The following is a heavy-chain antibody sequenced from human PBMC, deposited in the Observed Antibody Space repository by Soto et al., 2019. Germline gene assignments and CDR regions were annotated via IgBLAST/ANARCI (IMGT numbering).Heavy chain of an antibody. CDR3: TRDIFRTITTVDF. CDR1: GFDFDDYA. CDR2: ISWNGAYT. D-gene: IGHD4-4*01. Sequence: EVQLVESGGGLVQPGRSLRLSCVVSGFDFDDYAMNWVRQAPGKGLEWVAGISWNGAYTGYADSVKGRFIISRDNAKNSLYLQMSSLRPEDTDLYYCTRDIFRTITTVDFWGQGTLVTVSS. V-gene: IGHV3-9*01. J-gene: IGHJ4*02.